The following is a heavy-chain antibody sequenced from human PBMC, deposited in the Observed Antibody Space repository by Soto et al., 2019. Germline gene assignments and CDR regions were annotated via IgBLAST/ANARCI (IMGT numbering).Heavy chain of an antibody. Sequence: SVKVSCKASGGTFSSYAISWVRQAPGQGLEWMGGIIPIFGTANYAQKFQGRVTITADESTSTAYMELSSLRSEDTAVYYCAREVSAMVTTGFDYWGQGTLVTVSS. CDR3: AREVSAMVTTGFDY. J-gene: IGHJ4*02. CDR2: IIPIFGTA. V-gene: IGHV1-69*13. CDR1: GGTFSSYA. D-gene: IGHD5-18*01.